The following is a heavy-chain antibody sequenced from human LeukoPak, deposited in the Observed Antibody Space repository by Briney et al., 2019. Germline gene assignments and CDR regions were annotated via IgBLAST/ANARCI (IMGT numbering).Heavy chain of an antibody. CDR3: ARDRDWSYYFDY. CDR1: GFTFSSHS. J-gene: IGHJ4*02. V-gene: IGHV3-30*03. Sequence: GGSLRLSCAASGFTFSSHSMNWVRQAPGKGLEWVAVISYDGSNKYYADSVKGRFTISRDNSKNTLYLQMNSLRAEDTAVYYCARDRDWSYYFDYWGQGTLVTVSS. CDR2: ISYDGSNK. D-gene: IGHD2-21*01.